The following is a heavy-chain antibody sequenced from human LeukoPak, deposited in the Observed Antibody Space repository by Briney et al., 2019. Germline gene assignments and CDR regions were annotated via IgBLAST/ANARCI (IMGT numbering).Heavy chain of an antibody. D-gene: IGHD5-12*01. Sequence: ASVKVSCKASGGTFSSYAISWVRQAPGQGLEWMGWINPNSGGTNYAQKFQGRVTMTRDTSISTAYMELSRLRSDDTAVYYCARGDIVATIFTSYWGQGTLVTVSS. J-gene: IGHJ4*02. CDR3: ARGDIVATIFTSY. CDR1: GGTFSSYA. CDR2: INPNSGGT. V-gene: IGHV1-2*02.